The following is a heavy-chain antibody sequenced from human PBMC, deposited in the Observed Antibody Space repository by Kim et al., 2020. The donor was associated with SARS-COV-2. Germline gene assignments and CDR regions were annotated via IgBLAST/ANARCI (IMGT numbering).Heavy chain of an antibody. D-gene: IGHD4-4*01. Sequence: GESLKISCKGSGYSFTSYWIGWVRQMPGKGLEWMGVIYPGDSDTRYSPSFQGQVTISADKSISTAYLQWSSLKASDTAMYYCARHRAYYSNYPYDAFDIWGQGTMVTVSS. J-gene: IGHJ3*02. CDR1: GYSFTSYW. CDR2: IYPGDSDT. CDR3: ARHRAYYSNYPYDAFDI. V-gene: IGHV5-51*01.